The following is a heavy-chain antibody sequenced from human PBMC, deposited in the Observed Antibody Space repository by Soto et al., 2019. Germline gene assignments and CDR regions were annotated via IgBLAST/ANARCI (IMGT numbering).Heavy chain of an antibody. CDR3: AKGNYYDFWSGYYGGHYYYYGMDV. D-gene: IGHD3-3*01. Sequence: EVQVLESGGGLVQPGGSLRLSCVASGFTFSNYAMNWVRQAPGKGLEWVSSISGSGSSAYYADSVKGRFTISRDSSKNTMYLQMNSLRPEDTAVYYCAKGNYYDFWSGYYGGHYYYYGMDVWGQGTTVTVSS. CDR2: ISGSGSSA. CDR1: GFTFSNYA. V-gene: IGHV3-23*01. J-gene: IGHJ6*02.